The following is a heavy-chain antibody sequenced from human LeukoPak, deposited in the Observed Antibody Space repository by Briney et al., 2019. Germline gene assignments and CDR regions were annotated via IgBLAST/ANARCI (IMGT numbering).Heavy chain of an antibody. Sequence: GGSLRLSCAASGFTVSRKYMTWVRQAPGKGLEWVSLIYTGDSTYYADSVKGRFTISRDISKNTLYLQMNSLRAEDTAVFYCASRESGDYPYFDYWGRGTLVTVSS. CDR3: ASRESGDYPYFDY. CDR2: IYTGDST. J-gene: IGHJ4*02. V-gene: IGHV3-53*01. D-gene: IGHD4-17*01. CDR1: GFTVSRKY.